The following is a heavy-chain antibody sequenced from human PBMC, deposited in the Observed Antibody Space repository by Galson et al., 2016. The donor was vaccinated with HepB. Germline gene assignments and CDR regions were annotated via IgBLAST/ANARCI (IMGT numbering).Heavy chain of an antibody. CDR1: GFVFSSYG. CDR3: ARDRGFWSDNHYGMDI. V-gene: IGHV3-33*01. J-gene: IGHJ6*02. CDR2: IWYDGSKK. D-gene: IGHD3-3*01. Sequence: SLRLSCAGSGFVFSSYGMHWVRQAPGKGLEWMATIWYDGSKKYYGDSVKGRFIISRDNSKNTLYLHMNSLRVEDTAVYFCARDRGFWSDNHYGMDIWGQGTTVIVSS.